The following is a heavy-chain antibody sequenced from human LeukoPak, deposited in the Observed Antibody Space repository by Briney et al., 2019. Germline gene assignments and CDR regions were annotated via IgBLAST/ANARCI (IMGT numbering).Heavy chain of an antibody. D-gene: IGHD3-22*01. J-gene: IGHJ4*02. CDR1: GFIFSNNG. CDR3: AKDPRSSYYDSSGYCDY. CDR2: IRYDGSNK. V-gene: IGHV3-30*02. Sequence: GGSLRLSCAASGFIFSNNGMHWVRQAPGKGLEWVAFIRYDGSNKYFADSVKGRFTISRDNSKNTLYLQMNSLRAEDSAVYYCAKDPRSSYYDSSGYCDYWGQGTLVTVSS.